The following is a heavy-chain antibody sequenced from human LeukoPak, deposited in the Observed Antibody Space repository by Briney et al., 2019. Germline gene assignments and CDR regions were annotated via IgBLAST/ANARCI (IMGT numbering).Heavy chain of an antibody. Sequence: GGSLRLSCAASGFTFSSYSMNWVRQAPGKGLEWVSSISSSSSYIYYADSVKGRFTISRDNAKNSLYLQMNSLRAEDTAVYYCAKSPYQGYYYYYMDVWGKGTTVTVSS. CDR3: AKSPYQGYYYYYMDV. CDR2: ISSSSSYI. J-gene: IGHJ6*03. V-gene: IGHV3-21*04. CDR1: GFTFSSYS. D-gene: IGHD2-2*01.